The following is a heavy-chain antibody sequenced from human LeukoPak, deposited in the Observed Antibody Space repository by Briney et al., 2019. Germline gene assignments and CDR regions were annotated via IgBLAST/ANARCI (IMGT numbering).Heavy chain of an antibody. D-gene: IGHD2-21*02. CDR1: GGSFSGYY. Sequence: PSETLSLTCAVYGGSFSGYYWSWIRQPPGKGLEWIGYIYYSGSTNYNPSLKSRVTISVDTSKNQFSLKLSSVTAADTAVYHRARDRGVTDTEFDYWGQGTLVTVSS. J-gene: IGHJ4*02. CDR2: IYYSGST. V-gene: IGHV4-59*01. CDR3: ARDRGVTDTEFDY.